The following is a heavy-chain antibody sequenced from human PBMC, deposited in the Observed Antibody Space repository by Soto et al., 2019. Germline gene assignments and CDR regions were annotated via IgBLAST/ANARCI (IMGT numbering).Heavy chain of an antibody. J-gene: IGHJ5*02. CDR3: ARVHRVRRYGSWGSYYNWFVP. D-gene: IGHD2-15*01. CDR1: GGSISSYY. CDR2: IYTSGST. Sequence: PSETLSLPCTVSGGSISSYYWCWIRQPAGKGLAWIGRIYTSGSTNYNPSLKSRVTMSLDTSKNQFSLKLTYVTAADTAVYYCARVHRVRRYGSWGSYYNWFVPWGQGTQVTVYS. V-gene: IGHV4-4*07.